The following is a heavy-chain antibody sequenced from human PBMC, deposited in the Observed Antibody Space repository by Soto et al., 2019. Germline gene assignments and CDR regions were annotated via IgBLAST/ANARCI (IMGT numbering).Heavy chain of an antibody. V-gene: IGHV4-34*01. D-gene: IGHD6-19*01. CDR3: ARGRPGRSSAWYIP. Sequence: QVQLQQWGAGLLKPSETLSLTCAVYGGSFSGYYWSWIRQPPGKGLAWTGEINPSGSTNYNPSLKSRVTLSVDSSKSQFSLSLSSVTAADTAVYYGARGRPGRSSAWYIPWGQGTLVTVSS. CDR1: GGSFSGYY. CDR2: INPSGST. J-gene: IGHJ5*02.